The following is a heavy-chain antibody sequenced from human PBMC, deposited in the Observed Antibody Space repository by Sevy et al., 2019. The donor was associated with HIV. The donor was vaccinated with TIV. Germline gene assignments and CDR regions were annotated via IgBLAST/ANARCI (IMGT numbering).Heavy chain of an antibody. CDR1: GFTFSSYA. CDR2: ISYDGSNK. V-gene: IGHV3-30*16. CDR3: PRDRGSGKNVFFDY. D-gene: IGHD3-10*01. Sequence: RGSLRLSCAASGFTFSSYAMHWVRQAPGKGLEWVAVISYDGSNKYYADSVKGRFTISRDNSKNTLYLQINSLRTEDTAVYYCPRDRGSGKNVFFDYWGQGTLVSVSS. J-gene: IGHJ4*02.